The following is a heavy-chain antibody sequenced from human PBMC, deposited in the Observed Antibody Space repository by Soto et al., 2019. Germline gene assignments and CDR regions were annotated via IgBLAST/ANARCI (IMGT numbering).Heavy chain of an antibody. CDR3: AKEDDFWSGYYIFDY. V-gene: IGHV3-23*01. J-gene: IGHJ4*02. Sequence: GGSLRLSCAASGFTFSNYAMSWVRQAPGKGLEWVSAISGSGSSTYYADSVKGRFTISRDNSKNTLYVQMNSLRAEDTAVYYCAKEDDFWSGYYIFDYWGQGTLVTVSS. CDR1: GFTFSNYA. CDR2: ISGSGSST. D-gene: IGHD3-3*01.